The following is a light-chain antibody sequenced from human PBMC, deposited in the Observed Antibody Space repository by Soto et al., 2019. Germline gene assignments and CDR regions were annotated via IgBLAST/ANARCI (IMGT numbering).Light chain of an antibody. V-gene: IGKV1-12*01. J-gene: IGKJ2*01. CDR3: QQANSFPYT. CDR1: QDISTW. CDR2: TAS. Sequence: DIPMTQSPSFVSASVGDRVTITCRASQDISTWLAWYQQKPGRAPNLLIYTASSLQSGVPSRFSGCGSGTDFTLTISSLQPEDVATYYCQQANSFPYTFGQGTKLEIK.